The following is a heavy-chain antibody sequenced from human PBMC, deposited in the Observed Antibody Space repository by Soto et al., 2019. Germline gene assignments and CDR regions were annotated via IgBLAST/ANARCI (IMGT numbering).Heavy chain of an antibody. CDR1: GFTFSNYY. Sequence: PGGSLRLSCAASGFTFSNYYMHWVRQAPGKGLVWVSRVNSDESSTSYADSVKGRFTISRDNAKKTLYLQMNSLRAEYTAVYYCAREGDGTTGYYQDYWGHGTLVTVSS. V-gene: IGHV3-74*01. J-gene: IGHJ4*01. CDR3: AREGDGTTGYYQDY. D-gene: IGHD3-22*01. CDR2: VNSDESST.